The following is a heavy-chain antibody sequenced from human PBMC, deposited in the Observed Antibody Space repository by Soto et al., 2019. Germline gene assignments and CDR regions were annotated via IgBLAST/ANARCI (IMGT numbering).Heavy chain of an antibody. J-gene: IGHJ3*02. V-gene: IGHV4-59*01. CDR1: GCSIGSYY. D-gene: IGHD5-12*01. CDR2: IYYSGST. CDR3: ARTYSGYDYAFDI. Sequence: SETLSLTCTVSGCSIGSYYGSWIRQPPGKGLEWIGYIYYSGSTNYNPSLKSRVTISVDTSKNQFSLKLSSVTAADTAVYYCARTYSGYDYAFDIWGQGTMVTVSS.